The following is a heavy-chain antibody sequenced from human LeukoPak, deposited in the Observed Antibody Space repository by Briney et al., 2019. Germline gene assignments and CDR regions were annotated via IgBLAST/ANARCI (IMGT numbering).Heavy chain of an antibody. CDR3: ARDLPFED. D-gene: IGHD2/OR15-2a*01. J-gene: IGHJ4*02. Sequence: ASVKVSSKASGYTFTSYGISWVRQAPGQGLEWMGWNSAYNGNTNYAQRFQGRVTLTRDTSINTAYMELSRLTSDDTAVYYCARDLPFEDWGQGTLVTVSS. CDR1: GYTFTSYG. CDR2: NSAYNGNT. V-gene: IGHV1-18*01.